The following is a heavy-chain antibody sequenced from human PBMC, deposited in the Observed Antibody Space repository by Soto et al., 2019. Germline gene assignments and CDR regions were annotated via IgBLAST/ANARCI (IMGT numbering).Heavy chain of an antibody. J-gene: IGHJ6*02. CDR2: INHSGST. D-gene: IGHD6-13*01. V-gene: IGHV4-34*01. CDR1: GGSFSGYY. CDR3: ASSASTPSIAAAGDKNYYGMDV. Sequence: QVQLQQWGAGLLKPSETLSLTCAVYGGSFSGYYWSWIRQPPGKGLEWIGEINHSGSTNYNPSLTMRDTISVSTSKHQSPRKLSSVTAADTAVYYCASSASTPSIAAAGDKNYYGMDVWGQGTTVTVSS.